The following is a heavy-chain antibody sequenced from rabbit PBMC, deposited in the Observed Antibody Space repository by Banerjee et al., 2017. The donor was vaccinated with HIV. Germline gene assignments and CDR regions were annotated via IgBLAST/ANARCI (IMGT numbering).Heavy chain of an antibody. J-gene: IGHJ4*01. D-gene: IGHD8-1*01. CDR3: ARGGSGYYTDYYFNL. Sequence: YVSWVNGRFTISLDNAQNTVFLRLTNLTAADTATYFCARGGSGYYTDYYFNLWGQGTLVTVS. V-gene: IGHV1S8*01.